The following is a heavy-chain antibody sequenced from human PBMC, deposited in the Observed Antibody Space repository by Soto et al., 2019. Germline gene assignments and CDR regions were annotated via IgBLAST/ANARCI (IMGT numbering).Heavy chain of an antibody. Sequence: QVQLQESGPGLVKPSETLSLTCTVSGGSISSYYWSWIRQPPGKGLEWIGYIYYSGSTNYNPSLKSRVPISVDTSKTQFSLKLSSVPAADTAVYYCARRYGYSFDYWGQGTLVTVSS. V-gene: IGHV4-59*08. CDR2: IYYSGST. CDR1: GGSISSYY. J-gene: IGHJ4*02. D-gene: IGHD1-1*01. CDR3: ARRYGYSFDY.